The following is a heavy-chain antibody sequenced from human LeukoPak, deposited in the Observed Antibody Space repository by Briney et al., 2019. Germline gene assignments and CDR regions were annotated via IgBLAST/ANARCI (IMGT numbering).Heavy chain of an antibody. Sequence: GGSLRLSCAASGFTVSSNYMSWVRQAPGKGLEWVSVIYSGGNTYYTDSVKGRFTISRDNSKNTLYLQMNSLRAEDTAVYYCARTPNYSAAFDIWGQGTMVTVSS. CDR2: IYSGGNT. CDR1: GFTVSSNY. J-gene: IGHJ3*02. D-gene: IGHD1-7*01. CDR3: ARTPNYSAAFDI. V-gene: IGHV3-66*02.